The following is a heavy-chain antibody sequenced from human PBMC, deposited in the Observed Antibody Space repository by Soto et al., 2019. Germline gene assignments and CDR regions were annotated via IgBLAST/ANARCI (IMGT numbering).Heavy chain of an antibody. CDR2: IIPIFGTA. CDR3: ASAIAVAGNAFDI. V-gene: IGHV1-69*13. Sequence: GAPVKVSCKASGYTFTTYGISWVRQAPGQGFEWMGGIIPIFGTANYAQKFQGRVTITADESTSTAYMELSSLRSEDTAVYYCASAIAVAGNAFDIWGQGTMVTVSS. D-gene: IGHD6-19*01. CDR1: GYTFTTYG. J-gene: IGHJ3*02.